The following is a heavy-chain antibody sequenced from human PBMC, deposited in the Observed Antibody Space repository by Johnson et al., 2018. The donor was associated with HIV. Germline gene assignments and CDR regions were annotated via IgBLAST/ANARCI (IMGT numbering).Heavy chain of an antibody. CDR3: RVVTGAFDI. Sequence: QVQLVESGGGVVQPGRSLRLSCAASGFTFSSYAMHWVRQAPGKGLEWVAVISYDGSNKYYADSVKGRFTISRDNSKNTLYLQMNSLGAEETAVYYCRVVTGAFDIWGQGTMVTVSS. D-gene: IGHD4-23*01. CDR2: ISYDGSNK. V-gene: IGHV3-30-3*01. CDR1: GFTFSSYA. J-gene: IGHJ3*02.